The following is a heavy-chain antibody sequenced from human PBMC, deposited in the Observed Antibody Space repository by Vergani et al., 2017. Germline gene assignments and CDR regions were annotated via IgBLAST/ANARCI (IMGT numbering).Heavy chain of an antibody. J-gene: IGHJ1*01. Sequence: EVQLVESGGGLVQPGGSLRLSCAASGFTFGDYAMSWVRQAPGKGLEWVSAISGSGGTTYYADSVKGRFTISRDNSKNTLYLQMNSLRAEDTAVYYCAKDRLGGSYISQHWGQGTLVTVSS. CDR3: AKDRLGGSYISQH. CDR1: GFTFGDYA. CDR2: ISGSGGTT. D-gene: IGHD1-26*01. V-gene: IGHV3-23*04.